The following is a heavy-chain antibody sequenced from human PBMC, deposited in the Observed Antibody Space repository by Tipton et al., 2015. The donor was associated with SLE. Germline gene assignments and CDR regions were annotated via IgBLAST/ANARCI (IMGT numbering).Heavy chain of an antibody. D-gene: IGHD4-17*01. CDR2: IYYSGST. J-gene: IGHJ4*03. CDR1: GGSISSYY. V-gene: IGHV4-59*12. CDR3: ARVGAYGSRRGYYFDS. Sequence: TLSLTCTVSGGSISSYYWSWIRQSPGEGLEWIGEIYYSGSTNYNPSLRSRVTISADRSKNQFSLELSSATAADTAVYYCARVGAYGSRRGYYFDSWGHGTLVTVSS.